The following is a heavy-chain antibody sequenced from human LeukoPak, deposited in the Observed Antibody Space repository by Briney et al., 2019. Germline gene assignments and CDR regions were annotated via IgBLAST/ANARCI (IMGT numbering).Heavy chain of an antibody. V-gene: IGHV3-21*01. J-gene: IGHJ4*02. CDR1: GFSFSSSS. Sequence: GGSLRLSCAASGFSFSSSSMKWVRQTPGKGLEWVSSISYSSSYINYADSVKGRFTVSRDNAKNSLYLQMNSLRTEDTAVYYCARDPSVGGYFDYWGQGTLVTVSS. D-gene: IGHD2-8*02. CDR2: ISYSSSYI. CDR3: ARDPSVGGYFDY.